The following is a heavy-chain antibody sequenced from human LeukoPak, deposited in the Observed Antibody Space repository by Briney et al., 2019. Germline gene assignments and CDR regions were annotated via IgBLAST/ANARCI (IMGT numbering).Heavy chain of an antibody. CDR2: IYYSGST. Sequence: SETLSLTCTVSGGSISSYYWSWIRQPPGKGLEWIGYIYYSGSTNYNPSLESRVTISVDTSKNQFSLKLSSVTAADTAVYYCARDSGYSSGWYTVEGDYFDYWGQGTLVTVSS. CDR3: ARDSGYSSGWYTVEGDYFDY. J-gene: IGHJ4*02. CDR1: GGSISSYY. V-gene: IGHV4-59*01. D-gene: IGHD6-19*01.